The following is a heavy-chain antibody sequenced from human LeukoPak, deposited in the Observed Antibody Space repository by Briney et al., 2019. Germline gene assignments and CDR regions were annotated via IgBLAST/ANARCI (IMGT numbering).Heavy chain of an antibody. CDR2: ISSSSSYI. CDR3: ARKGVKAVTSYCSSTSCHFVDAFDI. Sequence: TGGSLRLSCAASGFTFSSYSMDWVRQAPGKGLEWVSSISSSSSYIYYADSVKGRFTISRDNAKNSLYLQMDSLRAEDTAVYYCARKGVKAVTSYCSSTSCHFVDAFDIWGQGTMVTVSS. V-gene: IGHV3-21*01. J-gene: IGHJ3*02. D-gene: IGHD2-2*01. CDR1: GFTFSSYS.